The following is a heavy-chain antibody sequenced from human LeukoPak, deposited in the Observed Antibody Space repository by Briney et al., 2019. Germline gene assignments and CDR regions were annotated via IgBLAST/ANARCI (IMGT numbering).Heavy chain of an antibody. CDR2: IIPIFGTA. CDR1: GGTFISYA. V-gene: IGHV1-69*05. D-gene: IGHD6-13*01. J-gene: IGHJ5*02. Sequence: SVKVSCKASGGTFISYAISWVRQAPGQGLECIGRIIPIFGTAIYAQKFQGRVTITTDESTSTAYMELSSLRSEDTAVYYCAREISSSWYNLPYNWFDPWGQGTLVTVSS. CDR3: AREISSSWYNLPYNWFDP.